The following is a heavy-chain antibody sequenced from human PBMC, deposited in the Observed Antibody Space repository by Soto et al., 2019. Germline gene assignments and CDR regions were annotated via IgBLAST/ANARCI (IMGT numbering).Heavy chain of an antibody. Sequence: QVQLVESGGGVVQPGRSLRLSCAASGFTFSSYAMHWVRQAPGKGLEWVAVISYDGSNKYYADSVKGRFTISRDNSKNTLYLQMNSLRAEDTAVYYCARDSKNYDFWSGYYDYWGQGTLVTVSS. D-gene: IGHD3-3*01. CDR3: ARDSKNYDFWSGYYDY. CDR1: GFTFSSYA. CDR2: ISYDGSNK. V-gene: IGHV3-30-3*01. J-gene: IGHJ4*02.